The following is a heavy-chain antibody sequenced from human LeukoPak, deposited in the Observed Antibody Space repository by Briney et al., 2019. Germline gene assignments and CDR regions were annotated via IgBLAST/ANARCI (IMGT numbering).Heavy chain of an antibody. Sequence: GGSLRLSCAASGFTFDDYGMSWVRQAPGKGLEWVSGINWNGGSTSYAYSVKVRFTISRDTAKNSLYLKMNSLRAEDTALYYCARIKAAAGSNFDYWGQGTLVTVSS. V-gene: IGHV3-20*04. CDR2: INWNGGST. CDR3: ARIKAAAGSNFDY. CDR1: GFTFDDYG. D-gene: IGHD6-13*01. J-gene: IGHJ4*02.